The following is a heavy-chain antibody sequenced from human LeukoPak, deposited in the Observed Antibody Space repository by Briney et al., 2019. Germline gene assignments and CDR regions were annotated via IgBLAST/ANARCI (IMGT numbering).Heavy chain of an antibody. Sequence: GASVKVSCKASGYTFTSYGISWVRQAPGQRLEWMGWISAYNGNTNYAQKLQGRVTMTTDTSTSTACMELRSLRSDDTAVYYCARDFVYCGGDCYSWGYWGQGTLVTVSS. J-gene: IGHJ4*02. CDR3: ARDFVYCGGDCYSWGY. V-gene: IGHV1-18*01. CDR2: ISAYNGNT. CDR1: GYTFTSYG. D-gene: IGHD2-21*01.